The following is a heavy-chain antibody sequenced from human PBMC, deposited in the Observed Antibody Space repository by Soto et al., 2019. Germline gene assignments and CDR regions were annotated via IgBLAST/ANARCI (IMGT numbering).Heavy chain of an antibody. Sequence: ESGGGVVQPGRSLRLSCAASGFTFRSYGMQWVRQAPGKGLEWLAVISYDGNSKYYADSVKGRLTISRDDSKNTVYLQVNSLRIEDTAVYYCAKEAGVAQPLDYWGQGTLVTVSS. J-gene: IGHJ4*02. CDR2: ISYDGNSK. V-gene: IGHV3-30*18. CDR1: GFTFRSYG. D-gene: IGHD2-15*01. CDR3: AKEAGVAQPLDY.